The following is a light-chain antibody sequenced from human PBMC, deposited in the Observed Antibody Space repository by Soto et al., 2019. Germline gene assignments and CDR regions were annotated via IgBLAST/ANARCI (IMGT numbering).Light chain of an antibody. CDR2: DAS. Sequence: EIVLTQSPGTLSLSPGERATLSCRASQSVSSYLAWYQQRPGQAPRLLIYDASRRASGIPDRFSGSGSGTDFTLTISRLEPEDFAAYYCQQFGSSYTFGQGTKLEIK. CDR1: QSVSSY. CDR3: QQFGSSYT. J-gene: IGKJ2*01. V-gene: IGKV3-20*01.